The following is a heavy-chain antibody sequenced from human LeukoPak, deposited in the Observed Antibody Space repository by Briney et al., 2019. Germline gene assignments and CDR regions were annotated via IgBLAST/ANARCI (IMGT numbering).Heavy chain of an antibody. CDR3: AREVAGSNWFDP. V-gene: IGHV4-30-4*01. Sequence: RASETLSLTCTVSGGSISSGDYYWSWIRQPPGKGLEWIGYIYYSGSTYYNPSLKSRVTISVDTSKNQFSLKLSSVTAADTAVYYCAREVAGSNWFDPWGQGTLVTVSS. D-gene: IGHD3-10*01. CDR2: IYYSGST. CDR1: GGSISSGDYY. J-gene: IGHJ5*02.